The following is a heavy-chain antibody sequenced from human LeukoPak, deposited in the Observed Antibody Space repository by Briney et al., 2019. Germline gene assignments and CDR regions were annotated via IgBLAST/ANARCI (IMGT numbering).Heavy chain of an antibody. J-gene: IGHJ4*02. Sequence: GGSLRLSCATSGFTFSSYAMSWVRQAPGEGLEWVSSISNSGGTTYYADSVKGRFTISRDNSKNTLYLQMNSLRAEDTAVYYCAVTIFGVVSPNTPDYWGQGTLVTVSS. CDR1: GFTFSSYA. V-gene: IGHV3-23*01. D-gene: IGHD3-3*01. CDR2: ISNSGGTT. CDR3: AVTIFGVVSPNTPDY.